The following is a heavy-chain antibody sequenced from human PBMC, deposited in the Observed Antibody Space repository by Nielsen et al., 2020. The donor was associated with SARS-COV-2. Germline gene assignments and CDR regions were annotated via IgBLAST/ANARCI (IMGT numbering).Heavy chain of an antibody. V-gene: IGHV3-53*01. CDR2: IYSGGAI. Sequence: GESLKISCVASGFGFDTYWMSWVRQAPEKGLEWVAVIYSGGAIHYADSVKGRFTIPRDNSKNTVYLQMNSLRAEDTAVYYCAKASADGLYGMDVWGQGTTVTVSS. J-gene: IGHJ6*02. CDR1: GFGFDTYW. D-gene: IGHD5-24*01. CDR3: AKASADGLYGMDV.